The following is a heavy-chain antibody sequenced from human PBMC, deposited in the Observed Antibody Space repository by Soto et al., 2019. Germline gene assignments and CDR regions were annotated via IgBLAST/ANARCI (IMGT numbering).Heavy chain of an antibody. CDR2: IWYDGSEK. D-gene: IGHD1-1*01. Sequence: QVQLVESGGGVVQPGRSLRLSCEASGFTFRSHGMHWVRQAPGKGLEWLAVIWYDGSEKYYADSVKGRFTISRDNSQNTLYLQMTSLTVEDTAVYYCARWSDNKVVDPWGQGTVVTVS. V-gene: IGHV3-33*01. CDR1: GFTFRSHG. J-gene: IGHJ5*02. CDR3: ARWSDNKVVDP.